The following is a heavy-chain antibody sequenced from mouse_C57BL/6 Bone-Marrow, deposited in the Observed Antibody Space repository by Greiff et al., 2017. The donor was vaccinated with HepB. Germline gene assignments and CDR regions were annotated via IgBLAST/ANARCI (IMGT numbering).Heavy chain of an antibody. D-gene: IGHD2-3*01. CDR3: ARSEGTYDGYYPAWFAY. J-gene: IGHJ3*01. Sequence: VQLQQSGPELVKPGASVKIPCKASGYTFTDYNMDWVKQSHGKSLEWIGDINPNNGGTIYNQKFKGKATLTVDKSSSTAYMELRSLTSEDTAVYYCARSEGTYDGYYPAWFAYWGQGTLVTVSA. V-gene: IGHV1-18*01. CDR1: GYTFTDYN. CDR2: INPNNGGT.